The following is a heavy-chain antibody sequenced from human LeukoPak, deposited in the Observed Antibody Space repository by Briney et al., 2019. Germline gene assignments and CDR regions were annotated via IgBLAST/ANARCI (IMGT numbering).Heavy chain of an antibody. CDR3: AQQVGYCSSGNCYFTY. CDR1: GFSFKSYA. D-gene: IGHD2-15*01. V-gene: IGHV3-23*01. J-gene: IGHJ1*01. Sequence: GGSLRLSCAASGFSFKSYAMSWVRQAPGKGLEWVSAINNDGDSTYSADSVKGRFTVSRDNSKNTLYLQMNSLRAEDAAVYYCAQQVGYCSSGNCYFTYWGQGTLVTVSS. CDR2: INNDGDST.